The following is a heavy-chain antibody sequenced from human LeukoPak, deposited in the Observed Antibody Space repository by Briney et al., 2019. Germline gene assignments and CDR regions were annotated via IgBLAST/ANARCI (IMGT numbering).Heavy chain of an antibody. CDR1: GFTFSSYG. J-gene: IGHJ5*02. D-gene: IGHD3-22*01. V-gene: IGHV3-30*18. CDR3: ANDQVTMINNWFDP. CDR2: ISYDGSNK. Sequence: GGSLRLSCAASGFTFSSYGMHWVRQAPGKGLEWVAVISYDGSNKYYADSVKGRFTISRDNSKNTLYLQMNSLRAEDTAVYYCANDQVTMINNWFDPWGQGTLVTVSS.